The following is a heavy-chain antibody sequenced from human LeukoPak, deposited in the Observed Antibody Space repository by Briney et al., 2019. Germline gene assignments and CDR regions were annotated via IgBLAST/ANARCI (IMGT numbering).Heavy chain of an antibody. J-gene: IGHJ6*03. D-gene: IGHD6-13*01. CDR2: IIPIFGTA. V-gene: IGHV1-69*13. CDR1: GYTFTSYD. Sequence: ASVKVSCKASGYTFTSYDINWVRQATGQGLEWMGGIIPIFGTANYAQKFQGRVTITADESTSTAYMELSSLRSEDTAVYYCARGRALSSGWYPTPYYYYMDVWGKGTTVTISS. CDR3: ARGRALSSGWYPTPYYYYMDV.